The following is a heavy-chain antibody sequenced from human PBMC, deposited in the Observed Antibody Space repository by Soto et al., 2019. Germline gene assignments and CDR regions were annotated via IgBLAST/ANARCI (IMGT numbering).Heavy chain of an antibody. J-gene: IGHJ4*02. Sequence: QVHRLQSGPEMKKPGSSVTVSCKASGGTFNTYTFSWVRRAPGQGVEWMGSIIPIFGTANYAPRFQGRLSITADQSATTTYMELTSLTSEDTAFYYCGRIPRYSFPTSDPLDNWGQGTLVTVSS. CDR2: IIPIFGTA. D-gene: IGHD5-18*01. V-gene: IGHV1-69*08. CDR3: GRIPRYSFPTSDPLDN. CDR1: GGTFNTYT.